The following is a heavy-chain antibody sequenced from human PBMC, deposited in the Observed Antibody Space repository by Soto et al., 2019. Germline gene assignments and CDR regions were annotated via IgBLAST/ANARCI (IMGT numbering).Heavy chain of an antibody. CDR1: GDSVSTNDAT. D-gene: IGHD6-19*01. Sequence: SQTLSLTCAISGDSVSTNDATWHWIRQAPPRGLEGRGRTYYRSRWQTDYAVAVKSRISIRPDTSNNQVSLQLNSVTPDDTAVYYCASGGIAVHWGQGTLVTVSS. V-gene: IGHV6-1*01. CDR2: TYYRSRWQT. CDR3: ASGGIAVH. J-gene: IGHJ4*02.